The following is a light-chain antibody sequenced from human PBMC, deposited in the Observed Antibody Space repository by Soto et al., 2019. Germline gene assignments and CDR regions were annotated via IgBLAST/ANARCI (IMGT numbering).Light chain of an antibody. Sequence: QSVLTQPPSASGTPGQRVTISCSGGSPNIGSHIVSWFQQFPGTAPKLLIYSNNQRPSGVPDRFSGSKSGSSASLAISGLQSEDEADYYCAAWDDSLNGVVFGGGTKVTVL. CDR2: SNN. V-gene: IGLV1-44*01. CDR3: AAWDDSLNGVV. J-gene: IGLJ3*02. CDR1: SPNIGSHI.